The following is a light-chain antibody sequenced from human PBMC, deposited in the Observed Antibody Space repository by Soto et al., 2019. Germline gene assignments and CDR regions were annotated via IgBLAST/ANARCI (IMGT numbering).Light chain of an antibody. CDR1: ESVSSN. V-gene: IGKV3-15*01. CDR2: DAS. CDR3: QQYNNWWT. Sequence: DIAMTQSPVTLSLSSGERATISCRAGESVSSNLAWYQQKPGQAPRLLIYDASTRATGVPARFTGSGSGTEFTLTISSLQFDDSAVYYCQQYNNWWTFGQGTKVDI. J-gene: IGKJ1*01.